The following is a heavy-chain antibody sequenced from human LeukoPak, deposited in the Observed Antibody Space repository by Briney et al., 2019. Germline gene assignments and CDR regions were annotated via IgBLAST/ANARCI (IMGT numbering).Heavy chain of an antibody. Sequence: GGSLRLSCAASGFTFSIYWMSWVRQAPGKGLEWVANIKQDGSEKYYVDSVKGRFTISRDNAKNSLYLQMNSLRAEDTAVYYCAKSKRKWELHHAFDIWGQGTMVTVSS. CDR1: GFTFSIYW. J-gene: IGHJ3*02. V-gene: IGHV3-7*01. CDR2: IKQDGSEK. CDR3: AKSKRKWELHHAFDI. D-gene: IGHD1-26*01.